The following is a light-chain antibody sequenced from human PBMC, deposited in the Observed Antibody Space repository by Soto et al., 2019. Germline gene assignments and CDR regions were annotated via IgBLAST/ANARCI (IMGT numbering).Light chain of an antibody. CDR1: QSVSKNY. J-gene: IGKJ1*01. Sequence: EIVLVESPGTVSMSPGERATLSCRASQSVSKNYLAWYQQKPGQAPRLLIYGASNRATGIPDRISGSESGTDFTLTISRLEPEDFAVYYCQQYGSSGTFGQGTKVDIK. CDR2: GAS. CDR3: QQYGSSGT. V-gene: IGKV3-20*01.